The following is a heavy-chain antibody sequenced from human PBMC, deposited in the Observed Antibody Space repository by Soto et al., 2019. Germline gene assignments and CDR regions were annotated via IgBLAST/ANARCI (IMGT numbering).Heavy chain of an antibody. J-gene: IGHJ5*02. Sequence: EVQLVESGGGLVQPGGSLRLSCAASGFTFSSYSMNWVRQAPGKGLEWVSYISSSSSTIYYADSVKGRFTISRDNAKNSLYLQMNRLRAEDTAVYYCARDPSYCSSTSCYLFWFDPWGQGTLVTVSS. D-gene: IGHD2-2*01. CDR3: ARDPSYCSSTSCYLFWFDP. CDR1: GFTFSSYS. V-gene: IGHV3-48*01. CDR2: ISSSSSTI.